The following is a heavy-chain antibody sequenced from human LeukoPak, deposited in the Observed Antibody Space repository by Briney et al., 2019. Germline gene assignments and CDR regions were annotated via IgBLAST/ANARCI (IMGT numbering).Heavy chain of an antibody. CDR2: MSDNGGST. D-gene: IGHD4/OR15-4a*01. V-gene: IGHV3-23*01. CDR3: AKCVNYGNYYYYYYMDV. J-gene: IGHJ6*03. CDR1: GFTFSRYA. Sequence: SGGFLRLSCAASGFTFSRYAMSWVRQAPGKGLEWVSSMSDNGGSTYDADSVKGRFTISRDNSKNTLYLQMNSLRAEDTAVYYCAKCVNYGNYYYYYYMDVWGKGTTVSVSS.